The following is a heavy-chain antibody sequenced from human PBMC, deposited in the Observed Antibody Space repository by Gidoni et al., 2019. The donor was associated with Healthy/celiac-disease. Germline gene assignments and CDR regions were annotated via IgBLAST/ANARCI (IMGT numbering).Heavy chain of an antibody. Sequence: QVQLVESGGGVVQPGRSLRLSWAAAGCTFSSYGMHWVRQAPGKGLEGVAVIWYDGSNKYYADSVKGRFTISRDNSKNTLYLQMNSLRAEDTAVYYCARGRVVITYYFDYWGQGTLVTVSS. CDR2: IWYDGSNK. V-gene: IGHV3-33*01. J-gene: IGHJ4*02. D-gene: IGHD3-22*01. CDR3: ARGRVVITYYFDY. CDR1: GCTFSSYG.